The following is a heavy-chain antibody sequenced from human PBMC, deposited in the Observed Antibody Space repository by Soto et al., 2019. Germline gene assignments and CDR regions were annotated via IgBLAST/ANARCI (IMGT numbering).Heavy chain of an antibody. CDR2: IYWDNDR. V-gene: IGHV2-5*02. D-gene: IGHD4-17*01. Sequence: QITLKESGPTLVEPTQTLTLTCSFSGFSLSTSGVGVGWLRQAPGKALECLGIIYWDNDRRYNPSLKKRLTLTKDTPKNHVILTLPYMEPRDTAAYYCAHRVPYSSYGDVRWFDTWGQGTLVTVS. CDR1: GFSLSTSGVG. J-gene: IGHJ5*02. CDR3: AHRVPYSSYGDVRWFDT.